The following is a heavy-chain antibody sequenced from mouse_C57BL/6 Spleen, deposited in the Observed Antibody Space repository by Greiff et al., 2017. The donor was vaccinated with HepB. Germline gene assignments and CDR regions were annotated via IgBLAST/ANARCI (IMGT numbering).Heavy chain of an antibody. CDR3: ARNWAENSNPAWFAY. J-gene: IGHJ3*01. V-gene: IGHV1-81*01. Sequence: QVQLQQSGAELARPGASVKLSCKASGYTFTSYGISWVKQRTGQGLEWIGEIYPRSGNTYYNEKFKGKATLTADKSSSTAYMELRSLTSEDSAVYFCARNWAENSNPAWFAYWGQGTLVTVSA. CDR1: GYTFTSYG. CDR2: IYPRSGNT. D-gene: IGHD2-5*01.